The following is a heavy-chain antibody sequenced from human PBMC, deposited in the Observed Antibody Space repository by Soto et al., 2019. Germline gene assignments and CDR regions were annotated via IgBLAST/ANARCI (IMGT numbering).Heavy chain of an antibody. CDR3: ASSGSWGDLLNPGNY. D-gene: IGHD1-26*01. V-gene: IGHV1-69*01. J-gene: IGHJ4*02. CDR2: IIPIFGTA. CDR1: GGTFSSYA. Sequence: QVQLVQSGAEVKKPGSSVKVSCKASGGTFSSYAISWVRQAPGQGLEWMGGIIPIFGTANYAQKFQGRVTITADESTSTAYMGLSSLRSEDTAVYYCASSGSWGDLLNPGNYWGQGTLVTVSS.